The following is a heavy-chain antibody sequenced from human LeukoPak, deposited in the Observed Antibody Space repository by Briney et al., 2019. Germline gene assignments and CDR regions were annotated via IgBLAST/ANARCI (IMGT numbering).Heavy chain of an antibody. D-gene: IGHD3-9*01. J-gene: IGHJ3*02. CDR1: GFTFSSYA. CDR3: AKDTATGYYDILTGVGAFDI. Sequence: PGGSLRLSCAASGFTFSSYAMSWVRQAPGKGLEWVSAISGSGGSTYYADSVKGRVTISRDNSKNTLYLQMNSLRAEDTAVYYCAKDTATGYYDILTGVGAFDIWGQGTMVTVSS. V-gene: IGHV3-23*01. CDR2: ISGSGGST.